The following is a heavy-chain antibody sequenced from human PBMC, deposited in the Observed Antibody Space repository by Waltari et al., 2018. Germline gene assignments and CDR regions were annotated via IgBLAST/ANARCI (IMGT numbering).Heavy chain of an antibody. J-gene: IGHJ6*02. V-gene: IGHV1-69*01. D-gene: IGHD4-17*01. CDR1: GGTFSSNF. CDR2: IIPILGTV. Sequence: QVHLVQSGAEVKKPASSVRVSCKTSGGTFSSNFITWVRQAPGQGLEWMGDIIPILGTVNYAENIQGRVTIAADESTGTAYMELTSLRSEDTAVYYCATDHGGNPCLDVWGQGTAVTVSS. CDR3: ATDHGGNPCLDV.